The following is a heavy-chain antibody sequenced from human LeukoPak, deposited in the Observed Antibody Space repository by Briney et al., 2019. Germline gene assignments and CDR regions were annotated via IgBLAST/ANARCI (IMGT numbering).Heavy chain of an antibody. CDR1: GFTFSSYS. Sequence: GGSLRLSCAASGFTFSSYSMNWVRQAPGKGLEWVSSISSSSSYIYYADSVKGRFTISRDNAKNSLYLQMNSLRAEDTAVYYCARAAMSYGSGQESGYWGQGTLVTVSS. D-gene: IGHD6-19*01. J-gene: IGHJ4*02. CDR3: ARAAMSYGSGQESGY. CDR2: ISSSSSYI. V-gene: IGHV3-21*01.